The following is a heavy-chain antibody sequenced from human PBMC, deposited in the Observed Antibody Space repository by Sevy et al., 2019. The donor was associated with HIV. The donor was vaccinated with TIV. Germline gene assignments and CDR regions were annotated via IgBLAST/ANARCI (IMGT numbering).Heavy chain of an antibody. CDR3: ARNSFHI. J-gene: IGHJ3*02. Sequence: GGSLRLSCVATGFTFSSYGMHWVRQAPGKGLEWVALIWNDGSKKYYGDSAKGRFTISRDNSRNTLYLQMNSLRAEDTAVYFCARNSFHIWGQGTMVTVSS. CDR2: IWNDGSKK. V-gene: IGHV3-33*01. CDR1: GFTFSSYG.